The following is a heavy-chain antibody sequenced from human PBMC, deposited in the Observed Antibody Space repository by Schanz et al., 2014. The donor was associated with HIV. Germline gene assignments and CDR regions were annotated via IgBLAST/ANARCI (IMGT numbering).Heavy chain of an antibody. CDR3: ARDNDPYYYDSSGYYDRLFDY. V-gene: IGHV4-34*02. CDR1: GGSFSGHY. CDR2: INHNENT. D-gene: IGHD3-22*01. Sequence: QVRLQQWGAGLLKPSETLSLTCAVYGGSFSGHYWSWIRQPPGKGLEWIGQINHNENTNYNPSLKSRVTISLETSKNQFSLKLISVTAADTAVYYCARDNDPYYYDSSGYYDRLFDYWGQGTLVTVSS. J-gene: IGHJ4*02.